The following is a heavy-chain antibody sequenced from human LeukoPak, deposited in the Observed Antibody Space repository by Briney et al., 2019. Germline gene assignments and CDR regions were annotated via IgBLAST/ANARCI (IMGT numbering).Heavy chain of an antibody. CDR2: ISWNSGSI. V-gene: IGHV3-9*01. Sequence: GGSLRLSCAASGSTFDDYAMHWVRQAPGEGLEWVSGISWNSGSIGYADSVKGRFTISRDNAKNSLYLQMNSLRAEDTALYYCAKEGLWYYDSSGYRPGGFDYWGQGTLVTVSS. J-gene: IGHJ4*02. D-gene: IGHD3-22*01. CDR3: AKEGLWYYDSSGYRPGGFDY. CDR1: GSTFDDYA.